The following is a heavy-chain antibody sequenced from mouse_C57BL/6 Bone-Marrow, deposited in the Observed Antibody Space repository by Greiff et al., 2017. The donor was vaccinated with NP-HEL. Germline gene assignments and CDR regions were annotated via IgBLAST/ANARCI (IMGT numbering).Heavy chain of an antibody. J-gene: IGHJ3*01. Sequence: VQLQQPGAELVKPGASVKLSCKASGYTFTSYWMHWVKQRPGRGLEWIGRIDPNSGGTKYNEKFKSKATLTVDKPSSTAYMQLSILTSEDSAVYYCARSIYYDYDVRFAYWGQGTLVTVSA. CDR2: IDPNSGGT. D-gene: IGHD2-4*01. V-gene: IGHV1-72*01. CDR1: GYTFTSYW. CDR3: ARSIYYDYDVRFAY.